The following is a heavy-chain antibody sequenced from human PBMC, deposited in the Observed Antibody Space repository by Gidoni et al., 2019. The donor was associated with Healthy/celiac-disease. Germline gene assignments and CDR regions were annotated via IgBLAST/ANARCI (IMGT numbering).Heavy chain of an antibody. CDR3: ARDPGIAARPRYYYGMDV. D-gene: IGHD6-6*01. Sequence: EVQLVESGGGLVKPGGSLRLYCAASGFTFSSYSMNWVRQAPGKGLDWVSSISSSSSYIYYADSVKGRFTISRDNAKNSLYLQMNSLRAEDTAVYYCARDPGIAARPRYYYGMDVWGQGTTVTVSS. J-gene: IGHJ6*02. CDR2: ISSSSSYI. V-gene: IGHV3-21*01. CDR1: GFTFSSYS.